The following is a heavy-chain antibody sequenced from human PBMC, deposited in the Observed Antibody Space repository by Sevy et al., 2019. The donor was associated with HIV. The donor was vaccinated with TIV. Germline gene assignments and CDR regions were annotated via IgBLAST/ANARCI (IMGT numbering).Heavy chain of an antibody. J-gene: IGHJ3*01. Sequence: GGSLRLSCEASGFTLSSLSMSWVRQAPGKGLEWVSYIGSDGTTKHYAESMRGRFTISRDNAKNSLYLQINSLRAEDTAVYYCAASSGTWDDAFDLWGQGTMVTVSS. CDR1: GFTLSSLS. D-gene: IGHD2-15*01. CDR2: IGSDGTTK. V-gene: IGHV3-48*01. CDR3: AASSGTWDDAFDL.